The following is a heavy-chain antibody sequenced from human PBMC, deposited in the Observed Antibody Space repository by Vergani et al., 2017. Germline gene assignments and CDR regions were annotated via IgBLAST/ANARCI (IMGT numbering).Heavy chain of an antibody. J-gene: IGHJ6*02. D-gene: IGHD3-10*01. CDR2: ISAYNGNT. CDR3: ARAYYGSGSYTPYYYYYYGMDV. Sequence: QVQLVQSGAEVKKPGASVKVSCKASGYTFTSYGISWVRQAPGQGLEWMGWISAYNGNTNYAQKLQGRVTITTDTSTSTAYMELRSLGSDDTAVYYCARAYYGSGSYTPYYYYYYGMDVWGQGTTVTVSS. V-gene: IGHV1-18*01. CDR1: GYTFTSYG.